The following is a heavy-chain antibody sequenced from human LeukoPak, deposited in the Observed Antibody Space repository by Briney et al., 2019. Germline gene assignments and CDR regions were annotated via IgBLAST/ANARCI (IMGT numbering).Heavy chain of an antibody. CDR3: AREMYSSSWYWFDP. V-gene: IGHV1-3*01. CDR2: INAGNGNT. J-gene: IGHJ5*02. CDR1: GYTFTSYA. D-gene: IGHD6-13*01. Sequence: ASVKVSCKASGYTFTSYAMHWVRQAPGQRLEWMGWINAGNGNTKYSQEFQGRVTITRDTSTSTAYMELRSLRSDDTAVYYCAREMYSSSWYWFDPWGQGTLVTVSS.